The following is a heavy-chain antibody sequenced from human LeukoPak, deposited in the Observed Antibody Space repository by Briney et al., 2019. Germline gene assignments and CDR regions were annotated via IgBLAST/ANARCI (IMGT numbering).Heavy chain of an antibody. Sequence: PGGSLRLSCAASGFTFSSSAMNWVRQAPGKGLEWVSSINNVASHIYYAHSVKGRFTISRDNAKNPLYLQMNSLKTEDTAVYYCTREVVPAATADYWGQGTLVTVSS. CDR3: TREVVPAATADY. CDR2: INNVASHI. V-gene: IGHV3-21*03. J-gene: IGHJ4*02. D-gene: IGHD2-2*01. CDR1: GFTFSSSA.